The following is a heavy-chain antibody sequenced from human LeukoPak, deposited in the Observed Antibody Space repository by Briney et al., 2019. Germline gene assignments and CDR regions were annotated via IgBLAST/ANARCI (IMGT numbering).Heavy chain of an antibody. D-gene: IGHD6-19*01. CDR3: AKGSSQFYFDS. J-gene: IGHJ4*02. CDR2: SGFGGDT. Sequence: GGSLRLSCAASGFTFSTYAMYWVRQAPGKGLEWVSASGFGGDTYYADSVKGRFTISRDNSKNTLYLQMNSLIAEDTAVYHCAKGSSQFYFDSWGQGTLVTVSS. V-gene: IGHV3-23*01. CDR1: GFTFSTYA.